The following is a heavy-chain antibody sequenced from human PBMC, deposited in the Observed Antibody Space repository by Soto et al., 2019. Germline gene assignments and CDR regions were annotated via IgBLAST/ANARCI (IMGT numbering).Heavy chain of an antibody. D-gene: IGHD3-10*01. V-gene: IGHV4-31*03. J-gene: IGHJ5*02. Sequence: QVQLQESGPGLVKPSQTLSLTCTVSGGSISSGGYYWSWIRQHPGKGLEWIGYIYYSGSTYYNPSLKSRVTISGDTSKNQFSLKLSSVTAADTAVYYCARGPYYGSGSYYPFWFDPWGQGTLVTVSS. CDR3: ARGPYYGSGSYYPFWFDP. CDR1: GGSISSGGYY. CDR2: IYYSGST.